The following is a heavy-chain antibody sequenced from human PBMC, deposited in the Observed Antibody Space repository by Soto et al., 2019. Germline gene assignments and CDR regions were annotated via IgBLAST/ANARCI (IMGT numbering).Heavy chain of an antibody. CDR2: IYYSGST. V-gene: IGHV4-59*01. CDR1: GGSISSYY. D-gene: IGHD1-26*01. Sequence: TSETLSLTCTVSGGSISSYYWSWIRQPPGKGLEYIGYIYYSGSTNYNPSLKSRVTISVDTSKKQFSLKLSSVTAADTAVYYCARSLYSGSYTNWFDPWGQGTLVTVSS. CDR3: ARSLYSGSYTNWFDP. J-gene: IGHJ5*02.